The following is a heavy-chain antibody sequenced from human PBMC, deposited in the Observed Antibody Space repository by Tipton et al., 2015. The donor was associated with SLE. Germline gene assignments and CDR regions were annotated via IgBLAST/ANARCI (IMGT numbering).Heavy chain of an antibody. J-gene: IGHJ6*02. CDR3: ARRAITIFGVVRNGMDV. D-gene: IGHD3-3*01. CDR1: GGSFSGYY. CDR2: INHSGST. Sequence: TLSLTCAVYGGSFSGYYWSWIRQPPGKGLEWIGEINHSGSTNYNPSLKSRVTISVDTSKNQFSLKLSSVTAADTAVYYCARRAITIFGVVRNGMDVWGQGTTVTVSS. V-gene: IGHV4-34*01.